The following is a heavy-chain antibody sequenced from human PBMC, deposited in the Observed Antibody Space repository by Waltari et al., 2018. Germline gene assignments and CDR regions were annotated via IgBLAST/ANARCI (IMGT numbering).Heavy chain of an antibody. D-gene: IGHD3-22*01. CDR1: GGSISSYY. CDR3: ARLVTMLGHAFDI. J-gene: IGHJ3*02. Sequence: QVQLQESGPGLVKPSETLSPTCTVSGGSISSYYWRWIRQPPGKGLEWIGYIYYSGSTNYNPSLKSRVTISVDTSKNQFSLKLSSVTAADTAVYYCARLVTMLGHAFDIWGQGTMVTVSS. V-gene: IGHV4-59*01. CDR2: IYYSGST.